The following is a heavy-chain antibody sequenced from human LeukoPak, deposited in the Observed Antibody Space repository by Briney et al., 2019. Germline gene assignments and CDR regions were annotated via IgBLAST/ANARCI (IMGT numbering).Heavy chain of an antibody. Sequence: PGGSLRLSCAASGFTFSSSAMSWVRQAPGKRLEWVSGISGSGGSTYYADSVKGRFTISRDNSKNTLYLQMNSLRAEDTAVYYCAKSESRSSTWYAYWGQGTLVTVSS. CDR3: AKSESRSSTWYAY. CDR1: GFTFSSSA. D-gene: IGHD6-13*01. J-gene: IGHJ4*02. CDR2: ISGSGGST. V-gene: IGHV3-23*01.